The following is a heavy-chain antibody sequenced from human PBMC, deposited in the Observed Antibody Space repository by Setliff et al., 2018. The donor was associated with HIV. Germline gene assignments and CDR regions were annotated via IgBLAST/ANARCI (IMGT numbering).Heavy chain of an antibody. CDR3: ASRGIVVVTMSMPDEFFVH. D-gene: IGHD2-21*02. Sequence: PSETLSLTCTVSGGSISSYYWSWIRQPPGKGLEWIGYIYYNGNTNYNPSLKSRVTISVDTSKNQLSLKLSSVTAADTATYYCASRGIVVVTMSMPDEFFVHWGHGTLVTVSS. J-gene: IGHJ1*01. V-gene: IGHV4-59*08. CDR1: GGSISSYY. CDR2: IYYNGNT.